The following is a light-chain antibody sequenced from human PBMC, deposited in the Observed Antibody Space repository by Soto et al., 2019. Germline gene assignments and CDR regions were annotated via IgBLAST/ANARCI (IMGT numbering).Light chain of an antibody. CDR1: SSNIGSNA. V-gene: IGLV1-44*01. J-gene: IGLJ1*01. CDR2: SNN. CDR3: QSYDSSLSGV. Sequence: QSVLTQPPSASGTPGQRVTISCSGSSSNIGSNAVNWYQQLPGMAPKLLIYSNNQRPSGVPDRFSGSKSGTSASLAISGLQSEDEADYYCQSYDSSLSGVFGSGTKLTVL.